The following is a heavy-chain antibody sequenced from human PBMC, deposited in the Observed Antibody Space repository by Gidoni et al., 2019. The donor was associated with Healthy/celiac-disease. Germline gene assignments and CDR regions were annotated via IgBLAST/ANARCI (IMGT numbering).Heavy chain of an antibody. CDR1: GFTLSSYG. V-gene: IGHV3-30*03. J-gene: IGHJ6*03. CDR2: ISYDGSNK. CDR3: ARSGGPNYYYYMDV. D-gene: IGHD1-26*01. Sequence: QVQLVESGGGVVQPGSSLRLSCAASGFTLSSYGMHWVRQSPGKGLEWVAVISYDGSNKYYADSVKGRFTISRDNSKNTLYLQMNSLRAEDTAVYYCARSGGPNYYYYMDVWGKGTTVTVSS.